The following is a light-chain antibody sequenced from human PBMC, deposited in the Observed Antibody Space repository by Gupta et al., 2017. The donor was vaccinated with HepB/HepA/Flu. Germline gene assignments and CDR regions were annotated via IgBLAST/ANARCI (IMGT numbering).Light chain of an antibody. CDR3: QQEGSSLCN. J-gene: IGKJ2*02. Sequence: EIVLTQSPGTLSLSPGERATLSCRASQSVSSSYLAWYQQKPGQAPRLLIYGASSRATGIPDRFSGSGSGTDFTLTISRLEPEDFAVYYCQQEGSSLCNFGQGTKLEIK. V-gene: IGKV3-20*01. CDR1: QSVSSSY. CDR2: GAS.